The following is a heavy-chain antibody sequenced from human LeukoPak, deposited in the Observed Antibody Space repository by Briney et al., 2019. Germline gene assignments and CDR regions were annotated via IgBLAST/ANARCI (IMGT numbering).Heavy chain of an antibody. D-gene: IGHD1-26*01. Sequence: SVKVSCKASGGTFSSYAISWVRQAPGQGLEWMGRIIPILGIANYAQKFQGRVTITADKSTSTAYMELSSLRSEDTAVYYCVLGGGWEQTYYYGMDVWGQGPTVTVSS. J-gene: IGHJ6*02. CDR3: VLGGGWEQTYYYGMDV. CDR2: IIPILGIA. CDR1: GGTFSSYA. V-gene: IGHV1-69*04.